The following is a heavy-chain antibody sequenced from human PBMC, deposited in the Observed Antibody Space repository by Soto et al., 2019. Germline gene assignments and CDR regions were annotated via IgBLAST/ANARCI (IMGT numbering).Heavy chain of an antibody. CDR3: AREDVLGDAFDI. V-gene: IGHV1-3*01. D-gene: IGHD2-15*01. CDR2: INAGNGNT. CDR1: GYTFTSYA. Sequence: ASVKVSCKASGYTFTSYAMHWVRQAPGQRLEWMGWINAGNGNTKYSQKLQGRFTMTTDTSTSTAYIELRSLRSDDTAVYYCAREDVLGDAFDIWGQGTMVTVSS. J-gene: IGHJ3*02.